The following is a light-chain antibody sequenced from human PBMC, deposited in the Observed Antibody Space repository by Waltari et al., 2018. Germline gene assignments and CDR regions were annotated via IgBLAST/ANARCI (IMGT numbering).Light chain of an antibody. CDR2: GES. V-gene: IGKV3-20*01. CDR3: QQYGSSPTWT. Sequence: EIVLTQSPGTLSLSRGDRATLSCRASQSVSSSYLAWYQQKPGKAPRLLIYGESRSATGIPDRCSVSGSVTDFTLTISRLEPEDFAVYYCQQYGSSPTWTFGQVTKVEIK. J-gene: IGKJ1*01. CDR1: QSVSSSY.